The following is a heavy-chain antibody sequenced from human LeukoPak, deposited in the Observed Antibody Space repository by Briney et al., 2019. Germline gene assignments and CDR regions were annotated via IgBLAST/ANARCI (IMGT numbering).Heavy chain of an antibody. D-gene: IGHD2-15*01. Sequence: SETLSLTCTVSGGSISSSSYYWGWIRQPPGKGLEWIGSIYYSGSTYYNPSLKSRVTISVDTSKNQFSLKLSSVTAADTAVYYCARDRLLGWFDPWGQGTLVTVSS. CDR2: IYYSGST. V-gene: IGHV4-39*07. CDR3: ARDRLLGWFDP. CDR1: GGSISSSSYY. J-gene: IGHJ5*02.